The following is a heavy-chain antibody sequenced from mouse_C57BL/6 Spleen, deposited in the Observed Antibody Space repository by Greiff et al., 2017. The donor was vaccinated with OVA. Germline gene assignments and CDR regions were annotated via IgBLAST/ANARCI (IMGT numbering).Heavy chain of an antibody. J-gene: IGHJ1*03. D-gene: IGHD4-1*01. V-gene: IGHV2-4*01. CDR1: GFSLTSYG. Sequence: VKLMESGPGLVQPSQSLSITCTVSGFSLTSYGVHWVRQPPGKGLEWLGVIWSGGSTDYNAAFISRLSISKDNSKSQVFFKMNSLQADDTAIYYCAKNLGTWYFDVWGTGTTVTVSS. CDR3: AKNLGTWYFDV. CDR2: IWSGGST.